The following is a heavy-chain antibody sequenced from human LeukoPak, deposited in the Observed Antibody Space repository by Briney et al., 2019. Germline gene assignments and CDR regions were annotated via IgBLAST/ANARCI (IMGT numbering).Heavy chain of an antibody. CDR3: ARQGFCSGGFCADN. CDR2: IKQDGSEN. J-gene: IGHJ1*01. V-gene: IGHV3-7*01. CDR1: GFNFYIFW. D-gene: IGHD2-15*01. Sequence: TGGSLRLSCSASGFNFYIFWMTWVRQAPGKGLEWVAKIKQDGSENYYLEYGKGRCTVTNDNAKNALNLQVNTLRGEDMAVYYCARQGFCSGGFCADNWARGTLVSVSS.